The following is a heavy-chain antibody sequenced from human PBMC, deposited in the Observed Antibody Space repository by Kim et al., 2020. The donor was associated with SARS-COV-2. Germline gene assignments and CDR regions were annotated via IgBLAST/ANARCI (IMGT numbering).Heavy chain of an antibody. CDR2: ISSSSSYI. J-gene: IGHJ4*02. Sequence: GGSLRLSCAASGFTFSSYSMNWVRQAPGKGLEWVSSISSSSSYIYYADSVKGRFTISRDNAKNSLYLQMNSLRAEDTAVYYCSGIAAAGTGYWGQGTLVTVSS. CDR3: SGIAAAGTGY. CDR1: GFTFSSYS. V-gene: IGHV3-21*01. D-gene: IGHD6-13*01.